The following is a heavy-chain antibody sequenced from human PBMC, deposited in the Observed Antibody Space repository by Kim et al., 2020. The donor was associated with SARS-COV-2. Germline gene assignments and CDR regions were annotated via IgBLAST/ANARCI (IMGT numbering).Heavy chain of an antibody. J-gene: IGHJ5*02. V-gene: IGHV4-31*03. CDR2: IYYSGGT. CDR1: SGSISSDGYY. D-gene: IGHD3-22*01. CDR3: AVYYYDSSSSFYPPTWFDP. Sequence: SETLSLTCTVSSGSISSDGYYWTWIRQHPGKGLEWIGYIYYSGGTYYNPSLKSRVTISVDRSKNQISLRMSSVTAADTAVYYCAVYYYDSSSSFYPPTWFDPWGQGTLVTVSS.